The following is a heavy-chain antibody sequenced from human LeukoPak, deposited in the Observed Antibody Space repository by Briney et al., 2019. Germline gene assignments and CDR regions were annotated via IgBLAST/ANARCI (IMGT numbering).Heavy chain of an antibody. CDR2: ITASGGST. Sequence: RGSLRLSCASSGFTFNNYAMTWVRQAPGKGLEWVSSITASGGSTYCADSVKGRFTISRDNSKNTLYLQMSSLRAEDTAVYYCARDYPTSGIVTIFDYWGQGTLVTVSS. CDR1: GFTFNNYA. J-gene: IGHJ4*02. CDR3: ARDYPTSGIVTIFDY. V-gene: IGHV3-23*01. D-gene: IGHD1-1*01.